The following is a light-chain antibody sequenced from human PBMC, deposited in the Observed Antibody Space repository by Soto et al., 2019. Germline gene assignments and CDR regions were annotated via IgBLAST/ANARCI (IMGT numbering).Light chain of an antibody. J-gene: IGLJ3*02. CDR1: SSDFGGYNV. Sequence: QSVLTQPASVSGSPGQSITISCSGTSSDFGGYNVVSWYQQHPGKAPKLIIYEGTKRPSGVSNRFSGSKSGNAASLTISGLQTEDEADYYCFSYADTSTFWVVFGGGTKLTVL. CDR3: FSYADTSTFWVV. V-gene: IGLV2-23*03. CDR2: EGT.